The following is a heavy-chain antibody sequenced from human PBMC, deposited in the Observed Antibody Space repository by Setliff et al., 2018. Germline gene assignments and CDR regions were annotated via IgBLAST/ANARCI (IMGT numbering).Heavy chain of an antibody. CDR3: ARSPPNRGSGSGWYGDF. Sequence: AASVKVSCKASGYTFTNYGITWVRQAPGQGLEWMAWISAYDGNTRFAQNFQGRVTLTTDTPTSTAYMELRGLISDGTAVYYCARSPPNRGSGSGWYGDFWGQGTLVTVSS. CDR1: GYTFTNYG. D-gene: IGHD6-19*01. CDR2: ISAYDGNT. V-gene: IGHV1-18*01. J-gene: IGHJ4*02.